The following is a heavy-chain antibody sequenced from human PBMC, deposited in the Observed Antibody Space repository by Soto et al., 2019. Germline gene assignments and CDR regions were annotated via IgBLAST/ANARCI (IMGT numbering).Heavy chain of an antibody. J-gene: IGHJ3*02. Sequence: ASVKVSCKASGYTFTVYYMHWVRQAPGQGLEWMGWINPNSGGTNFAQKFHGRVTMTRDTSISTAYMELSRLRSDDTAVYYCARVDSSSFLLGPSDAFDIWGQGTMVTVSS. CDR1: GYTFTVYY. V-gene: IGHV1-2*02. CDR2: INPNSGGT. D-gene: IGHD6-13*01. CDR3: ARVDSSSFLLGPSDAFDI.